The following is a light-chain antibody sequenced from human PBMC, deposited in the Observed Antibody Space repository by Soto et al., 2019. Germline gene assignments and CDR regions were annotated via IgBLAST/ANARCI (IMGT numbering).Light chain of an antibody. CDR2: DSS. CDR1: QSVSSY. V-gene: IGKV3-11*01. Sequence: EIVLTESPATLSLSPGERATLSWRAIQSVSSYLACYQQKPGQAPRLLIYDSSNRASGIPARFSGSGSGTGFTLAISSLEPEDFAVYYFKQRYDXPRTCGQGTKV. CDR3: KQRYDXPRT. J-gene: IGKJ1*01.